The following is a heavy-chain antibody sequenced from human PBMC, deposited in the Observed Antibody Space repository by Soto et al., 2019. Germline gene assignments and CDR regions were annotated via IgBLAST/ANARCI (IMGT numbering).Heavy chain of an antibody. V-gene: IGHV3-7*05. CDR2: IKQDGSEK. J-gene: IGHJ4*02. CDR3: ARDLEVGVAATPGYFDY. Sequence: EVQLVESGGGLVQPGGSLRLSCAASGFTFSSYWMSWVRQAPGKGLEWVANIKQDGSEKYYVDSVKGRFTISRDNAKNSLYLQMNSLRAEDTAVYYCARDLEVGVAATPGYFDYWGQGTLVTVSS. D-gene: IGHD2-15*01. CDR1: GFTFSSYW.